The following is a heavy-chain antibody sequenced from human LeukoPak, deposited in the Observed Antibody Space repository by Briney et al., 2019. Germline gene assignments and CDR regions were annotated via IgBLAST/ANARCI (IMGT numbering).Heavy chain of an antibody. J-gene: IGHJ4*02. CDR3: AKDSRGWELLFGSGIGNYFDY. CDR1: GFTFSSYA. V-gene: IGHV3-23*01. D-gene: IGHD1-26*01. CDR2: IGGSGAGT. Sequence: GGSLRLSCAASGFTFSSYAMTWVRQAPGKGLEWVSSIGGSGAGTYYADSVKGRFTISKDNSKNTLYLQMNSLRAEDTAVYYCAKDSRGWELLFGSGIGNYFDYWGQGTLVTVSS.